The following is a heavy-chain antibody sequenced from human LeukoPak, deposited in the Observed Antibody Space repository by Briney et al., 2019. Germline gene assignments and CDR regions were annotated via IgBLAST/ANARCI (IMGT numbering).Heavy chain of an antibody. Sequence: SVKVSCKASGGTFSSYAISWVRQAPGQGLEWMGRIIPILGIANYAQKFQGRVTITADKSTSTAYMELSSLRSEDTAVYYCARDKGYSYGPAYYYYYMDVWGKGTTVTVSS. D-gene: IGHD5-18*01. CDR1: GGTFSSYA. CDR2: IIPILGIA. J-gene: IGHJ6*03. V-gene: IGHV1-69*04. CDR3: ARDKGYSYGPAYYYYYMDV.